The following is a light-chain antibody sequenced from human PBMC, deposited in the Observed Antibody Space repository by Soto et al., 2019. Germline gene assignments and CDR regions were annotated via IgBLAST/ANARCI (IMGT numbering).Light chain of an antibody. J-gene: IGKJ5*01. Sequence: EIVLTQSPGTLSLSPGERATLSCRASQSVSSSYLAWYQQKPGQAPRLLIYGASSRATGIPDRFSGSGSGTDFTLTISSLEPEDFAVYYCHQYCSSPPITFGQGTRLQMK. CDR2: GAS. CDR1: QSVSSSY. V-gene: IGKV3-20*01. CDR3: HQYCSSPPIT.